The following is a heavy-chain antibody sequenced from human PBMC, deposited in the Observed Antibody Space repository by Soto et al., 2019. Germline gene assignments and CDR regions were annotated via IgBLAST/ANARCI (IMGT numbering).Heavy chain of an antibody. CDR2: ISYDGSNK. D-gene: IGHD5-12*01. J-gene: IGHJ4*02. CDR3: AKESVVDIVATILGFFDY. Sequence: PGGSLRLSCAASGFTFSSYGMHWVRQAPGKGLEWVAVISYDGSNKYYADSVKGRFTISRDNSKNTLYLQMNSLRAEDTAVYYCAKESVVDIVATILGFFDYWGQGTLVTVSS. V-gene: IGHV3-30*18. CDR1: GFTFSSYG.